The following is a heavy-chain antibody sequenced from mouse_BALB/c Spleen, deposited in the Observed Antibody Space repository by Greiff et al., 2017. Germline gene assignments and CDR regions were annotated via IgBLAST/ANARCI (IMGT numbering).Heavy chain of an antibody. V-gene: IGHV14-3*02. Sequence: DVQLQESGAELVKPGASVKLSCTASGFNIKDTYMHWVKQRPEQGLEWIGRIDPANGNTKYDPKFQGKATITADTSSNTAYLQLSSLTSEDTAVYYCASTYSFYAMDYWGQGTSVTVSS. D-gene: IGHD5-1*01. CDR3: ASTYSFYAMDY. CDR2: IDPANGNT. J-gene: IGHJ4*01. CDR1: GFNIKDTY.